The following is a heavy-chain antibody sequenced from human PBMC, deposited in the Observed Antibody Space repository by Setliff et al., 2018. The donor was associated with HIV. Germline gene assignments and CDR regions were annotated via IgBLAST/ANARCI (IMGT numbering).Heavy chain of an antibody. CDR1: GFTFSHAW. Sequence: PGGSLRLSCAASGFTFSHAWMSWVRQAPGKGLERVAHIKSKTDGGTINYAAAVEGRFTISRDDSKNTLYLQMNSLKTEDTAVYYCTRDDYCIEHWGQGTLVTVSS. V-gene: IGHV3-15*01. J-gene: IGHJ4*02. CDR2: IKSKTDGGTI. CDR3: TRDDYCIEH. D-gene: IGHD4-17*01.